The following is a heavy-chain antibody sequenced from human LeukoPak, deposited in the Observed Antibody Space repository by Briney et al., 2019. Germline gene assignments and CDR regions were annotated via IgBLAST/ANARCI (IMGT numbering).Heavy chain of an antibody. CDR1: GYTFTSYG. D-gene: IGHD5-18*01. V-gene: IGHV1-18*01. CDR2: ISAYNGNT. CDR3: ARISRDRGYSYGPEGY. J-gene: IGHJ4*02. Sequence: ASVKVSCKASGYTFTSYGISWVRQAPGQGLEWMGWISAYNGNTNYAQKLQGRVTMTTDTSTSTAYMELRSLRSDDTAVYYCARISRDRGYSYGPEGYWGQGTLVTVSS.